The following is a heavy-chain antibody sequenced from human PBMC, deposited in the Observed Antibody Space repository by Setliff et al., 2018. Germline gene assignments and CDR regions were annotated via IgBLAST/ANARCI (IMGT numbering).Heavy chain of an antibody. V-gene: IGHV3-48*01. Sequence: PGGSLRLSCAASGFTFSGYYMQWVRQAPGKGLEWVSYIGESGNNIHYADSVKGRFTISRDDSKNTLYLQMNSLKTEDTAVYYCTTGLAYCGGDCPEDAFDIWGQGTMVTVSS. CDR1: GFTFSGYY. J-gene: IGHJ3*02. CDR3: TTGLAYCGGDCPEDAFDI. CDR2: IGESGNNI. D-gene: IGHD2-21*02.